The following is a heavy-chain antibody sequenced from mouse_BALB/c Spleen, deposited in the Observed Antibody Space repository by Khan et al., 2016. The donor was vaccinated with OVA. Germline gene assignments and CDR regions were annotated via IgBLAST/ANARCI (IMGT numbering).Heavy chain of an antibody. J-gene: IGHJ3*01. CDR1: GFTFSNYA. Sequence: EVELVESGGDLVKPGGSLKLSCAASGFTFSNYAMSWVRRTPDKRLEWVATISSAGTYTYYPDSVKGRFTISRNNAKNTLYLQMSSLKSEDTARFYGASHLTGSFAYWGQGTLVTVSA. CDR3: ASHLTGSFAY. D-gene: IGHD4-1*01. V-gene: IGHV5-6*01. CDR2: ISSAGTYT.